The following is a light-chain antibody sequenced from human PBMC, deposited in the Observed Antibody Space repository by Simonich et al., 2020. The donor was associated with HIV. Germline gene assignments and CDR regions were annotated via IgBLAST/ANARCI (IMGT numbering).Light chain of an antibody. V-gene: IGKV3-15*01. CDR3: QQYNNWPPFT. CDR1: QGVSSN. Sequence: EIVMTQSPATLSVSPGERATLSCRASQGVSSNLAWYQQKPGQAPRLLIYGASTRATGIPARFSGSGYGTEVTLTISSMQSEDFAVYYCQQYNNWPPFTFGPGTKVDIK. CDR2: GAS. J-gene: IGKJ3*01.